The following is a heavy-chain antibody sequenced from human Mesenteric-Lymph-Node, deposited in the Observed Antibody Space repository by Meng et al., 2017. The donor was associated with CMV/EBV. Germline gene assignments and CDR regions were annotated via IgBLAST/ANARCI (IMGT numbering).Heavy chain of an antibody. D-gene: IGHD2-2*01. CDR3: ARAIYLFVPAARTYYYYGMDV. Sequence: SQTLSLTCAISGDSVSSTSAAWNWIRQPPSRGLEWLGRTYYRSKWYNDYAVSVKSRITINPDTSKNQFSLQLNSVTPEDTAVYYCARAIYLFVPAARTYYYYGMDVWGQGTTVTVSS. J-gene: IGHJ6*02. CDR2: TYYRSKWYN. CDR1: GDSVSSTSAA. V-gene: IGHV6-1*01.